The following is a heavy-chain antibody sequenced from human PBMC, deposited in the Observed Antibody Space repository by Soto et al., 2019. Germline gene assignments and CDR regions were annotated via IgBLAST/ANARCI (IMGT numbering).Heavy chain of an antibody. D-gene: IGHD6-6*01. J-gene: IGHJ4*02. V-gene: IGHV3-23*01. CDR1: GFTFSRYA. Sequence: EVQLLESGGGLVQAGGSLRLACAASGFTFSRYAMSWVRQAPGKGLEWVSAISDSGGDTYYADSVKGRFTISRDNSKNTLYLQMNSLRAEDTAVYYCAKRVEYSSSTHYFDYWVQGTLVTVSS. CDR3: AKRVEYSSSTHYFDY. CDR2: ISDSGGDT.